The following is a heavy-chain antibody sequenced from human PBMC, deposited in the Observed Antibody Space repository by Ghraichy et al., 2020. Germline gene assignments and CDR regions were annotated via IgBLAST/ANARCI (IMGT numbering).Heavy chain of an antibody. D-gene: IGHD3-10*01. CDR3: ARDLLLWFGELLTHDYYYYYGMDV. J-gene: IGHJ6*02. CDR1: GYTFTSYD. Sequence: ASVKVSCKASGYTFTSYDINWVRQATGQGLEWMGWMNPNSGNTGYAQKFQGRVTMTRNTSISTAYMELSSLRSEDTAVYYCARDLLLWFGELLTHDYYYYYGMDVWGQGTTVTVSS. V-gene: IGHV1-8*01. CDR2: MNPNSGNT.